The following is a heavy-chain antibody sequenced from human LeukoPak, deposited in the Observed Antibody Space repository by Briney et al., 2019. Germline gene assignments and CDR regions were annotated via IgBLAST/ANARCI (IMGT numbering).Heavy chain of an antibody. J-gene: IGHJ5*02. V-gene: IGHV6-1*01. CDR3: ARDREYYYDSSGYLNWLDP. Sequence: SQTLSLTCAISGDSVSSNSAAWNWIRQSPPRGLEWLGRTYYRSNWYNDYALSVKSRITIKPDTSKNQFSLQLNSVTPEDTAVYYCARDREYYYDSSGYLNWLDPWGQGTLVTVSS. CDR1: GDSVSSNSAA. CDR2: TYYRSNWYN. D-gene: IGHD3-22*01.